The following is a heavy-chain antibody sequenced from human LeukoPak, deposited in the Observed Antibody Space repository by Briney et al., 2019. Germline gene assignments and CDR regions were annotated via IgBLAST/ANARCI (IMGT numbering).Heavy chain of an antibody. Sequence: PSVKVSCKASGHMFTDYYMHWVRQAPGQGLEWMGWMNVDSGGTKYAQKFQGRVTMTRDTSISTAFMDLTRLRSDDTAVYYCARDSKVTGTSFDSWGQGTLVNVSS. D-gene: IGHD6-19*01. CDR3: ARDSKVTGTSFDS. V-gene: IGHV1-2*02. J-gene: IGHJ4*02. CDR2: MNVDSGGT. CDR1: GHMFTDYY.